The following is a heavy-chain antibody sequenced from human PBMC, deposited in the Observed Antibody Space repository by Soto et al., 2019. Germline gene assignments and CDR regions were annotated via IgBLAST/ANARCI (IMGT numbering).Heavy chain of an antibody. CDR3: ARSLLQGDF. CDR1: GYIFIHYY. Sequence: QVQLVQSGAEVKKPGASVKVSCKASGYIFIHYYIHWVRQAAGQGLEWMAIINPNGGSTNYAQKCQGRFTVTSDTATSTVCMELNSLGSDDTAVYFCARSLLQGDFWGQGTLVTVSS. V-gene: IGHV1-46*01. J-gene: IGHJ4*02. CDR2: INPNGGST. D-gene: IGHD2-21*01.